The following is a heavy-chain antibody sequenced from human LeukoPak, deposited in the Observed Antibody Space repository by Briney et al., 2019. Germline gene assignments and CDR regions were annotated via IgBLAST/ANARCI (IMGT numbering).Heavy chain of an antibody. Sequence: SVKVSCKASGYTFTSYDINWVRQATGQGLEWMGGIIPIFGTANYAQKFQGRVTITADESTSTAYMELSSLRSEDTAVYYCARGKRRLHSEFDYWGQGTLVTVSS. CDR3: ARGKRRLHSEFDY. V-gene: IGHV1-69*13. CDR1: GYTFTSYD. CDR2: IIPIFGTA. D-gene: IGHD5-24*01. J-gene: IGHJ4*02.